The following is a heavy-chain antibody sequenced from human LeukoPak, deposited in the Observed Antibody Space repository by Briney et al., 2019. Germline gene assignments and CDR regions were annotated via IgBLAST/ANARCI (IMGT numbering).Heavy chain of an antibody. J-gene: IGHJ3*02. Sequence: GGSLRLSCAASGFTFSSYAMSWVRQAPGKGLEWVSAISGSGGSTYYADSVKGRFTISRDNSKNTLYLQMNSLRAEDTAVYYCAKDLFPDDFWSGPHAFDIWGQGTMVTVSS. CDR1: GFTFSSYA. CDR2: ISGSGGST. V-gene: IGHV3-23*01. D-gene: IGHD3-3*01. CDR3: AKDLFPDDFWSGPHAFDI.